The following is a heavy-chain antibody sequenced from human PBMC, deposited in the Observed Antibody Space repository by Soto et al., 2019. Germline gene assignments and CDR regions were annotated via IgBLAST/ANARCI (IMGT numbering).Heavy chain of an antibody. CDR2: LYYSGNT. V-gene: IGHV4-59*01. J-gene: IGHJ6*02. D-gene: IGHD3-10*01. CDR1: GASISTYY. Sequence: QMQLQESGPGVVKPSETLSLTCTVSGASISTYYWTWIRQAPGKGLEWIGYLYYSGNTNYNPSLKSRVTMSVDTSKNHFYLTLTSATAADTAVYFCARDGSEGGLDVWGQGTTVAVSS. CDR3: ARDGSEGGLDV.